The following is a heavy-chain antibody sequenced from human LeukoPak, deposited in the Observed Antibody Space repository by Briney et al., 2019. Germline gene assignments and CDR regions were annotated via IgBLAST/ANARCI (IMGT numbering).Heavy chain of an antibody. CDR1: GRSFSGQW. V-gene: IGHV3-7*01. CDR2: IKHDGSEE. CDR3: AFNNNFQY. D-gene: IGHD1/OR15-1a*01. J-gene: IGHJ4*02. Sequence: GWALTLSCTASGRSFSGQWMNWVRQSPGQELEWVANIKHDGSEEYYVHYVKGRFPISREYAKNSLSLQMDSVRPEDTAVYYCAFNNNFQYWGQGTLVIVSS.